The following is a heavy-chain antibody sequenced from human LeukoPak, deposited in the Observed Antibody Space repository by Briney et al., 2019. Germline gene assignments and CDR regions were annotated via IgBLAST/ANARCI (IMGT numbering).Heavy chain of an antibody. V-gene: IGHV4-59*01. CDR1: GGSISSYY. CDR2: IYYSGST. Sequence: PSETLSLTCTVSGGSISSYYWSWIRQPPGKGLEWIGYIYYSGSTNYNPSHKSRVTISVDTSKNQFSLKLSSVTAADTAVYYCARSQYMITFGGVIVRDPRFDYWGQGTLVTVSS. J-gene: IGHJ4*02. D-gene: IGHD3-16*02. CDR3: ARSQYMITFGGVIVRDPRFDY.